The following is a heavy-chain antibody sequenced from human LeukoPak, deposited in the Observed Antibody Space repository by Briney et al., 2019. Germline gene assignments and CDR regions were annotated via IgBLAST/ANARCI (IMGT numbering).Heavy chain of an antibody. CDR3: ARGGCSSGWYQPLYMDV. CDR2: IYTSGST. D-gene: IGHD6-19*01. Sequence: SETLSLTCTVSGGSISSYYWSWIRQPAGKGLEWIGRIYTSGSTNYNPSLKSRVTMSVDTSKNQFSLKLSSVTAADTAVYYCARGGCSSGWYQPLYMDVWGKGTTVTVSS. J-gene: IGHJ6*03. CDR1: GGSISSYY. V-gene: IGHV4-4*07.